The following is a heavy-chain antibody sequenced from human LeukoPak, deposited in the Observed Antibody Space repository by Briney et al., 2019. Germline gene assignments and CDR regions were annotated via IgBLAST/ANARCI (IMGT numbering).Heavy chain of an antibody. CDR3: ARDLNTARFDY. CDR1: GFTISSNY. V-gene: IGHV3-66*01. Sequence: GGSLRLSRAASGFTISSNYMNWVRQAPGKGLEWVSAIYGGGSPYYVDSVKGRFTISRDNSKNTLYLQMNSLRAEDTAVYYCARDLNTARFDYWGQGTLVTVSS. J-gene: IGHJ4*02. D-gene: IGHD5-18*01. CDR2: IYGGGSP.